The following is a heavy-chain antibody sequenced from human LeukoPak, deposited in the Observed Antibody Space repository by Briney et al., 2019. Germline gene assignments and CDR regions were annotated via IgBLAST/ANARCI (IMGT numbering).Heavy chain of an antibody. D-gene: IGHD1-26*01. CDR3: ARRRVGFTVDY. V-gene: IGHV4-38-2*01. CDR1: GYSIGSGYY. J-gene: IGHJ4*02. Sequence: SETLSLTCAVSGYSIGSGYYWGWIRQPPGKGLEWIGSIYHSGGTYYNPSLKSRVNISVDTSKNQFSLKLSSVTAADTAVYYCARRRVGFTVDYWSQGTLVTVSS. CDR2: IYHSGGT.